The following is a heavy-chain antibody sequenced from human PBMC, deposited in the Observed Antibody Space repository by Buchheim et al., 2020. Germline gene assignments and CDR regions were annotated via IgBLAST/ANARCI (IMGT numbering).Heavy chain of an antibody. J-gene: IGHJ6*03. Sequence: EVQLVQSGAEVKKPGESLKISCRGSGYRFTNYWIGWVRQTPGKDLEWMGIIYPGDSDTRYSPSFQGQVTISADKSISTAYLQWSSLKASDTAMYYCARTYCSGDSCYNFNYHYFYMDVWGKGTT. CDR3: ARTYCSGDSCYNFNYHYFYMDV. V-gene: IGHV5-51*01. CDR2: IYPGDSDT. D-gene: IGHD2-15*01. CDR1: GYRFTNYW.